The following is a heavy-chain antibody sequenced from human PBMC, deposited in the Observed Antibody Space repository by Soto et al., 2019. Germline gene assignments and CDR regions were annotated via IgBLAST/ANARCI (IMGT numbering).Heavy chain of an antibody. CDR1: GGTFSKYA. V-gene: IGHV1-69*13. CDR2: IIPMFGTP. J-gene: IGHJ4*02. CDR3: ARVTYGDYDPLDY. D-gene: IGHD4-17*01. Sequence: SVQVSCKASGGTFSKYAISWVRQAPGQGLEWLGGIIPMFGTPNYAQKFQGRVTISADESTTTAYLELSSVTAADTAVYYCARVTYGDYDPLDYWGQGTLVTVSS.